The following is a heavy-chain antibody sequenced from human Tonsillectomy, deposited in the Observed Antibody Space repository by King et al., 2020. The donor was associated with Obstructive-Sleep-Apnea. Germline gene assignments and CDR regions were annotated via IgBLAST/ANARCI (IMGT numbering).Heavy chain of an antibody. J-gene: IGHJ4*02. Sequence: VQLQESGPGLVKPSQTLSLTCTVSGGSISSGGYYWSWIRQHPGKGLEWIGYIYYSGSTYSNPSLKSRVTISVDTSKNQFSLKLSSVTAADTAVYYCARDPPPHYVFDYWGQGTLVTVSS. CDR1: GGSISSGGYY. V-gene: IGHV4-31*03. CDR3: ARDPPPHYVFDY. CDR2: IYYSGST. D-gene: IGHD3-16*01.